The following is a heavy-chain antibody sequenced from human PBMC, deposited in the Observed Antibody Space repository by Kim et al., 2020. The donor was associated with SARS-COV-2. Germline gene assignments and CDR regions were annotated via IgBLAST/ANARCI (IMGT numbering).Heavy chain of an antibody. Sequence: DTAKSRFTISSDNSKNTLDLQMNSLRAEDTAVYYWASGSSDGSVFDYWGQGTLVTVSS. V-gene: IGHV3-30*06. D-gene: IGHD2-15*01. CDR3: ASGSSDGSVFDY. J-gene: IGHJ4*02.